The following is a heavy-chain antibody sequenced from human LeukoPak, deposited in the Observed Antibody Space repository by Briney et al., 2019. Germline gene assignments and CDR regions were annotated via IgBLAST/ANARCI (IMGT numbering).Heavy chain of an antibody. V-gene: IGHV3-23*01. Sequence: PGGSLRLSCAASGFTFSSYAMTWVRQAPGKGLEWISAISGSGSTTYYADSVKGRFTISRDNSKNTLYLQMSSLRAEDTAVYYCAKVGDYYGSGKYSNFDYWGQGTLVTVSS. CDR1: GFTFSSYA. CDR2: ISGSGSTT. CDR3: AKVGDYYGSGKYSNFDY. D-gene: IGHD3-10*01. J-gene: IGHJ4*02.